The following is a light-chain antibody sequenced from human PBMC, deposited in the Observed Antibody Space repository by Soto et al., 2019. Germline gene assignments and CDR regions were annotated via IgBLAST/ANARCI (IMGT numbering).Light chain of an antibody. CDR3: QQSYSTLFT. Sequence: DIQMTQSPSSLSASVGDRVTITCRASQSISSYLNWYQQKPGKAPKLLIYAASHLQSGVPSRFSGSGSGTDFTLTISSLQPEDFAAYYCQQSYSTLFTFGPGTKVDV. J-gene: IGKJ3*01. CDR2: AAS. V-gene: IGKV1-39*01. CDR1: QSISSY.